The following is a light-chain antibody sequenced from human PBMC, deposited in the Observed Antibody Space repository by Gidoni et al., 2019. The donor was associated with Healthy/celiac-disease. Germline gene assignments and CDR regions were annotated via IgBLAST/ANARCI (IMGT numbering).Light chain of an antibody. CDR2: DVS. V-gene: IGLV2-11*01. CDR3: CSYAGSYTLV. Sequence: QSALTQPRSVSGSPGQSATISCTGTSSDVGGYNYVSWYQQHPGKAPKLMIYDVSKRPSGVPDRFSGSKSGNTASLTISGLQAEAEADYYCCSYAGSYTLVFGGGTKLTVL. J-gene: IGLJ2*01. CDR1: SSDVGGYNY.